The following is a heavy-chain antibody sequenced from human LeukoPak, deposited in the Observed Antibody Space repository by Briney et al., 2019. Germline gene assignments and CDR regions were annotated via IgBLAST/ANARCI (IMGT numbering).Heavy chain of an antibody. Sequence: PGGSLRLSCAASGFTFSSYGMSWVRQAPGKGLEWVSAISGSGGSTYYADSVKGRFTISRDNSKNTLYLQMNSLRAEDTAVYYCARDPYGDSFLDYWGQGTLVTVSS. CDR1: GFTFSSYG. CDR2: ISGSGGST. D-gene: IGHD4-17*01. CDR3: ARDPYGDSFLDY. V-gene: IGHV3-23*01. J-gene: IGHJ4*02.